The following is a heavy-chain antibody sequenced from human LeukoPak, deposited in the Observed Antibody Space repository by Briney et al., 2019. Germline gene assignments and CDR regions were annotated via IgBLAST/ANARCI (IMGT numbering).Heavy chain of an antibody. CDR3: ARDMEGYCSSTSCCAPRGFDP. D-gene: IGHD2-2*01. J-gene: IGHJ5*02. V-gene: IGHV3-48*01. Sequence: GGSLRLSCAASGFTFSSYRMNWVRQAPGKGLEWVSYISSSSSTIYYADSVKGRFTISRDNAKNSLYLQMNSLRAEDTALYHCARDMEGYCSSTSCCAPRGFDPWGQGTLVTVSS. CDR1: GFTFSSYR. CDR2: ISSSSSTI.